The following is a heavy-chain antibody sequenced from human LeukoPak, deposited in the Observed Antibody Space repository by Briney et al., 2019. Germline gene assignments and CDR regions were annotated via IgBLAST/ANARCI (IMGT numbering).Heavy chain of an antibody. CDR1: GFTFSSYS. CDR2: ISSSSYI. V-gene: IGHV3-21*01. J-gene: IGHJ4*02. D-gene: IGHD6-19*01. CDR3: ARDLRLGSPQYYFDY. Sequence: GGSLRLSCAASGFTFSSYSMNWVRQAPGKGLEWVSSISSSSYIYYADSVKGRFTISRDNAKNSLYLQMNSLRAEDTAVYYCARDLRLGSPQYYFDYWGQGTLVTVSS.